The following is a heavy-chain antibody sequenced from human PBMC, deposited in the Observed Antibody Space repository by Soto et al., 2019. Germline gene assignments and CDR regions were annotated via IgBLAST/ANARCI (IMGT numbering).Heavy chain of an antibody. CDR2: ISGSGGST. J-gene: IGHJ4*02. CDR1: GFTFSSYA. D-gene: IGHD3-3*01. V-gene: IGHV3-23*01. CDR3: ATKQVNVGVVDY. Sequence: GGSLRLSCAASGFTFSSYAMSWVRQAPGKGLEWVSAISGSGGSTYYADSVKGRFTISRDNSKNTLYLQMNSLRAEDTAVYYCATKQVNVGVVDYWGQGTLVTVSS.